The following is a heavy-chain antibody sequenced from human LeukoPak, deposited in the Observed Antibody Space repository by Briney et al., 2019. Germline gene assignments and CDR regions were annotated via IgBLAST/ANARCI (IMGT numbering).Heavy chain of an antibody. D-gene: IGHD1-20*01. CDR2: IYYSGST. Sequence: SETLSLTCTVSGGSISSYYWSWIRQPPGKGLEWIGYIYYSGSTNYNPSLKSRVTISVDTSKNQFSRKLSSVTAADTAVYYCARGALYNWNDGGWFDPWGQGTLVTVSS. CDR1: GGSISSYY. V-gene: IGHV4-59*01. J-gene: IGHJ5*02. CDR3: ARGALYNWNDGGWFDP.